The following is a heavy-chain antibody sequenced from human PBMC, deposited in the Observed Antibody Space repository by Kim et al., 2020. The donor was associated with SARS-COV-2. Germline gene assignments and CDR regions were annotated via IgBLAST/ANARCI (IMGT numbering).Heavy chain of an antibody. Sequence: ASVKVSCKASGYSFISSDINWVRQATGQGLEWMGRVKPNSGNTDYAQKFQGRVTMTSDTSISTVYMELSSLRSEDAAVYYCVTHIIGSNYWGQGTQVNVSS. CDR3: VTHIIGSNY. CDR1: GYSFISSD. V-gene: IGHV1-8*01. D-gene: IGHD2-21*01. J-gene: IGHJ4*02. CDR2: VKPNSGNT.